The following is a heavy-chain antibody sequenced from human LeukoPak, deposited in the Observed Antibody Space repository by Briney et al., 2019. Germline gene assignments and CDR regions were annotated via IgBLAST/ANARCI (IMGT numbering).Heavy chain of an antibody. CDR1: GGSFSGYY. Sequence: PSETLSLTCAVYGGSFSGYYWSWIRQPPGEWLEWIGEINHSGSTNYNPYLKSRVTISVDTSKNQFSLKLSSVTAADTAVYYCARRLGGSYYYYYYGMDVWGQGTTVTVSS. V-gene: IGHV4-34*01. CDR2: INHSGST. J-gene: IGHJ6*02. CDR3: ARRLGGSYYYYYYGMDV. D-gene: IGHD1-26*01.